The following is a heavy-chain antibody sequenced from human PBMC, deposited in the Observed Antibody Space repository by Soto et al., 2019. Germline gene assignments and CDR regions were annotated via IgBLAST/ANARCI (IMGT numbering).Heavy chain of an antibody. V-gene: IGHV3-30*18. Sequence: QVQLVESGGGVVQPGRSLRLSCAASGFTFSSYGMHWVRQAPGKGLEWVAVISYDGSNKYYADSVKGRFTISRDNSKNTLYLQMNSLRAEDTAVYYCAKDLSRGRFLEWLFQYDFDYWGQGTLVTVSS. J-gene: IGHJ4*02. D-gene: IGHD3-3*01. CDR3: AKDLSRGRFLEWLFQYDFDY. CDR2: ISYDGSNK. CDR1: GFTFSSYG.